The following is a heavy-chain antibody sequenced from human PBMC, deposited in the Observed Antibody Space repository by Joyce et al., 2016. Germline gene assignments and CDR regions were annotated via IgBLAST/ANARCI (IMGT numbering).Heavy chain of an antibody. D-gene: IGHD2/OR15-2a*01. J-gene: IGHJ5*02. CDR3: IRDRPNSWFDP. CDR2: IEADGNPT. V-gene: IGHV3-74*01. Sequence: EVQLVESGGGLVQPGGSLRLSCAACGFTFRNHWLNWVRQAPGKGLVGVSNIEADGNPTNYADSGKGRFTITRDNAKNMLHLQMNNLRAEDTAVYFCIRDRPNSWFDPWGQGTLVTVSS. CDR1: GFTFRNHW.